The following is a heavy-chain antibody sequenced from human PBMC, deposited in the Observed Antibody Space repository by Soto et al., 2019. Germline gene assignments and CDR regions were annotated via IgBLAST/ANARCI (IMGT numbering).Heavy chain of an antibody. Sequence: QVQLVESGGGVVQPGGSLRLSCAASGFTFSRFAIHWVRQAPGKGLDWLAVISKDGSVKYNAYSLKGRFTISRDNSKNSLFLQLNSLTTEDTAIYHCARSRSGAVPDSLAFWGQGTQVTVSA. V-gene: IGHV3-30*04. D-gene: IGHD3-3*01. CDR2: ISKDGSVK. J-gene: IGHJ4*02. CDR1: GFTFSRFA. CDR3: ARSRSGAVPDSLAF.